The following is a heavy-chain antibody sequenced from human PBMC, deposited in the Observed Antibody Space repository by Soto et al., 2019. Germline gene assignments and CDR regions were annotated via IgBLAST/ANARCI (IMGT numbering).Heavy chain of an antibody. Sequence: GGSLRLSCAASGFTFSSYTMHWVRQAPGKGLEWVAVITYNGNEYYTDSVRGRFTISRDSSRTTVYLQMNSLRPGDTALYYCARELMPAAGSGDFYAMDVWGQGXTVTVSS. CDR3: ARELMPAAGSGDFYAMDV. CDR1: GFTFSSYT. V-gene: IGHV3-30*04. D-gene: IGHD6-13*01. CDR2: ITYNGNE. J-gene: IGHJ6*02.